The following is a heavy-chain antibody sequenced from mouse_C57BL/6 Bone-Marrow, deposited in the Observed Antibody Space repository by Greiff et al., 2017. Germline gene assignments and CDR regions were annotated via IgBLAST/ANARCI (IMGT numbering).Heavy chain of an antibody. CDR2: ISYDGSN. CDR1: GYSITSGYY. V-gene: IGHV3-6*01. D-gene: IGHD2-4*01. Sequence: DVQLQESGPGLVKPSQSLSLTCSVTGYSITSGYYWNWIRQFPGNKLEWMGYISYDGSNNYNPSLKNRISITRDTSKNQFFLKLNSVTTEDTATYYCARRLYDYDYFDYWGQGTTLTVSS. J-gene: IGHJ2*01. CDR3: ARRLYDYDYFDY.